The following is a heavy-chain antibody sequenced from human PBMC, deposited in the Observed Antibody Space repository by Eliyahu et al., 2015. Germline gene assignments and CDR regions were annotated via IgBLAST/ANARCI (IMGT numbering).Heavy chain of an antibody. CDR2: IYHSGST. D-gene: IGHD3-16*01. CDR3: ARRPFLMGVAPKYYYYYYGLDV. J-gene: IGHJ6*02. V-gene: IGHV4-4*02. CDR1: XXSISSXNW. Sequence: QVQLQESGPGLVKPSGTLSLTXAVSXXSISSXNWWSWVRXPPGKGLEWIGEIYHSGSTNYNPSLKSRVTISVDSSKNQFPLNLTSVTAADTAVYYCARRPFLMGVAPKYYYYYYGLDVWGHGTTGTVSS.